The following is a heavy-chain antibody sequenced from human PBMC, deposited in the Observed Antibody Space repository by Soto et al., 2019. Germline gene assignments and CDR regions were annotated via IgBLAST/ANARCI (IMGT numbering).Heavy chain of an antibody. CDR1: GFTVSSNY. CDR2: IYSGGST. D-gene: IGHD3-9*01. J-gene: IGHJ4*02. V-gene: IGHV3-66*01. CDR3: ARDSMSDWSDFDY. Sequence: GGSLRLSCAASGFTVSSNYMSWVRQAPGKGLEWVSVIYSGGSTYYADSVKGRFTISRDNSKNTLYLQMNSLRAEDTAVYYCARDSMSDWSDFDYWGQGTLVTVSS.